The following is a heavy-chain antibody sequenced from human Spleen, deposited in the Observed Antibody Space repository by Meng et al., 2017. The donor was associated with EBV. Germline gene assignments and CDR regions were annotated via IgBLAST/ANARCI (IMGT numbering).Heavy chain of an antibody. Sequence: QLQLQESGSGLLKPSQTLPLTGAVSGGSITSSGYSWTWIRQPPGKGLEWIGYMYQSGSTYYSPSLKSRATISVDRSKNHLSLKLSSVTAADTAFYYCATIIVPATTMNYWGPGTLVTVSS. CDR1: GGSITSSGYS. D-gene: IGHD1-26*01. J-gene: IGHJ4*02. CDR2: MYQSGST. CDR3: ATIIVPATTMNY. V-gene: IGHV4-30-2*01.